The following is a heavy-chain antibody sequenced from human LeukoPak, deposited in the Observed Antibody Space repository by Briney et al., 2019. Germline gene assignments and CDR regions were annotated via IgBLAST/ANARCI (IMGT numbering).Heavy chain of an antibody. J-gene: IGHJ4*02. CDR3: ARDLELRPFDY. V-gene: IGHV1-2*02. CDR1: GYTFTGYL. Sequence: ASVKVSCKASGYTFTGYLIYWVRQAPGQGLEWMGWINPNSGGTNYAQKFQGRVTMTRDTSISTAYMELSRLRSDDTAVYYCARDLELRPFDYWGQGTLVTVSS. D-gene: IGHD1-26*01. CDR2: INPNSGGT.